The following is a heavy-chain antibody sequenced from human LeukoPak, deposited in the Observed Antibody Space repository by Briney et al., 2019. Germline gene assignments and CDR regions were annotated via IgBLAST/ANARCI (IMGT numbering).Heavy chain of an antibody. J-gene: IGHJ4*02. CDR1: GGTFSSYA. V-gene: IGHV1-69*05. CDR3: AAYDFWSGIGGMDY. Sequence: GSSVKVSCKASGGTFSSYAISWVRQAPGQGLEWMGGIIPIFGTANYAQKFQGRVTITTDESTSTAYMELSSLRSEDTAVYYCAAYDFWSGIGGMDYWGQGTLVTVSS. CDR2: IIPIFGTA. D-gene: IGHD3-3*01.